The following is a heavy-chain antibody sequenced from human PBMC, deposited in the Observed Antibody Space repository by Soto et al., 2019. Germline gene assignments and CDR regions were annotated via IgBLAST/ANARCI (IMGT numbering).Heavy chain of an antibody. D-gene: IGHD3-9*01. CDR3: ARDRRDILTGYSYGMDV. CDR2: IYYSGST. J-gene: IGHJ6*02. CDR1: GGSICSGGYY. Sequence: SDTLSLTCTVSGGSICSGGYYWSWIRQHPGKGLEWIGYIYYSGSTYYNPSLKSRVTISVDTSKNQFSLKLSSVTAADTAVYYCARDRRDILTGYSYGMDVWGQGTTVTVSS. V-gene: IGHV4-31*03.